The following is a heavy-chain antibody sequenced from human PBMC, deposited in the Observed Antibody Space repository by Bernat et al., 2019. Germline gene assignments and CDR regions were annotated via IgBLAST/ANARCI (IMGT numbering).Heavy chain of an antibody. CDR2: ISYDGSNK. CDR3: AKPSSSLGNYYYYGMDV. J-gene: IGHJ6*02. Sequence: QVQLVESGGGVVQPGRSLRLSCAASGLTFSSYGMHWVRQAPGKGLEWVAVISYDGSNKYYADSVKGRFTISRDNSKNTLYLQMNSLRAEDTAVYYCAKPSSSLGNYYYYGMDVWGQGTTVTVSS. D-gene: IGHD3-16*01. CDR1: GLTFSSYG. V-gene: IGHV3-30*18.